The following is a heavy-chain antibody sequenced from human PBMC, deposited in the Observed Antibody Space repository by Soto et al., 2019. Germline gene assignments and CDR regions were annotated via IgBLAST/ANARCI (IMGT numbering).Heavy chain of an antibody. Sequence: QVQLVQSGAEVKKPGSSVKVSCKASGGTFSSYAISWVRQAPGQGLEWMGGIIPIFGTANYAQKFQGRVTITADKSTSTAYMELSSLRSEDTAVYYCARGPKVFDWPTRYYYYCGMDVWGQGTTVTVSS. CDR3: ARGPKVFDWPTRYYYYCGMDV. CDR1: GGTFSSYA. CDR2: IIPIFGTA. J-gene: IGHJ6*02. V-gene: IGHV1-69*06. D-gene: IGHD3-9*01.